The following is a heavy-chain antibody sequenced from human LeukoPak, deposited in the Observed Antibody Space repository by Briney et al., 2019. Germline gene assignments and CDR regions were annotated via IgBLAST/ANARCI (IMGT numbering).Heavy chain of an antibody. CDR2: INPDGGST. CDR1: GYTFTSYC. Sequence: GASVKVSCKGSGYTFTSYCIQWVRQAPGQGLEWMGLINPDGGSTAYAHRFQGRVTMTRDTSTSTVYMDLSSLRSEDTAMYYCARAPRNSSTMLDYWGQGTLVTVSS. D-gene: IGHD6-13*01. CDR3: ARAPRNSSTMLDY. V-gene: IGHV1-46*01. J-gene: IGHJ4*02.